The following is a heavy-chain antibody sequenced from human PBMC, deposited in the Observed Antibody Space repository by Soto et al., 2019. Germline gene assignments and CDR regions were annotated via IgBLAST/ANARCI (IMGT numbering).Heavy chain of an antibody. CDR2: IKSNSGGT. CDR1: GYTFTDYY. CDR3: ATGAYEAGRLRHLDALDI. J-gene: IGHJ3*02. V-gene: IGHV1-2*02. D-gene: IGHD2-15*01. Sequence: ASVNVSCKASGYTFTDYYMHWVRQAPGQGREWMGWIKSNSGGTNYAQRFQGRVTMTRDTSITTAYLDLSRLTSDDTALYYCATGAYEAGRLRHLDALDIWGQGTMVTVSS.